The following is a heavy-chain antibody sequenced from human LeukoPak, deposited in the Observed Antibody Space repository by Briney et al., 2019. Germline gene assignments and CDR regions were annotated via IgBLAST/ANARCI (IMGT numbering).Heavy chain of an antibody. D-gene: IGHD3-10*01. CDR3: ARVGNYYGSGSYFDY. Sequence: GGSLRLSCAASGFTFSSYWMCWVRQAPGKGLEWVANIKQDGSEKYYVDSVKGRFTISRDNAKNSLYLQMNSLRAEDTAVYYCARVGNYYGSGSYFDYWGQGTLVAVSS. J-gene: IGHJ4*02. CDR1: GFTFSSYW. CDR2: IKQDGSEK. V-gene: IGHV3-7*01.